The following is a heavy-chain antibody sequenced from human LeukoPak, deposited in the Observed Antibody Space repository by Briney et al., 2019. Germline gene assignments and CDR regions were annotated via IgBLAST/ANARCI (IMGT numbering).Heavy chain of an antibody. CDR3: ARVHQYSHGWNADY. CDR1: GFNVSSNY. CDR2: IYSGDST. J-gene: IGHJ4*02. V-gene: IGHV3-53*01. D-gene: IGHD5-18*01. Sequence: GGSLRLSCAASGFNVSSNYMSWVRQAPGKGLEWVSVIYSGDSTYYADSVKGRFTISRDNSKNTLYLQMNSLRAEDTAVYYCARVHQYSHGWNADYWGQGTLVTVSS.